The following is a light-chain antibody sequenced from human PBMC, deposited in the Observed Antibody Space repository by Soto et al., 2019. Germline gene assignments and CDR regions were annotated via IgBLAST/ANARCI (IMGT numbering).Light chain of an antibody. J-gene: IGLJ3*02. V-gene: IGLV1-47*02. CDR2: SSN. Sequence: QSVLTQPPSASGTPGQRVTISCSGSSSNIGTNLVYWYQQFPGTAPKLLIFSSNQRPSGVPDRFSGSKSGTSASLVISGLRSDDEADYYCAAWDDSLSGNWVFGGGTKLTVL. CDR3: AAWDDSLSGNWV. CDR1: SSNIGTNL.